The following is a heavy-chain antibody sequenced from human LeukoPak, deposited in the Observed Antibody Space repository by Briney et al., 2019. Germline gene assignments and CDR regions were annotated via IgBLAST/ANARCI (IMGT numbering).Heavy chain of an antibody. CDR1: GYTFTGYY. J-gene: IGHJ5*02. CDR2: VNPDTGGT. Sequence: GASVKVSCKASGYTFTGYYIHWIKQAPGQGLGWVGWVNPDTGGTKYAQKFQGRVTMTRDTSINTADMELNRVTSDDTAVYYCARGPNIYGSGRSWFDPWGQGTQVTVSS. CDR3: ARGPNIYGSGRSWFDP. V-gene: IGHV1-2*02. D-gene: IGHD3-10*01.